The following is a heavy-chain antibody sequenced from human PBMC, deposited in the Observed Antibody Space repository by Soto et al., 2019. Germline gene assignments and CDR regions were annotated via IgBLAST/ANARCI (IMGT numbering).Heavy chain of an antibody. Sequence: PSETLSLTCTVSGGSISSSSYYWGWIRQPPGKGLEWIGSIYDSGSTYHNPSLKSRVTISVDTSRNQFSLKLSSVTAADTAVYYCAKRSIAAAVKGSGYFDYWGQGTLVTVSS. J-gene: IGHJ4*02. CDR2: IYDSGST. V-gene: IGHV4-39*01. CDR3: AKRSIAAAVKGSGYFDY. CDR1: GGSISSSSYY. D-gene: IGHD6-13*01.